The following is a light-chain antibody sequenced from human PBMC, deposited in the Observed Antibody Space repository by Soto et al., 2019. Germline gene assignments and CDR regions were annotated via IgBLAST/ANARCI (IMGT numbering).Light chain of an antibody. V-gene: IGKV3-15*01. Sequence: EIVLTQSPGTLSLSPGERAPFSCRASQSLYTNLAWYQQKPGQAPRILIYAASTRATGIPARFSGSESGTEFTLTISRLQSEDSATYYCLQDINYPWTFGQGTKVDIK. J-gene: IGKJ1*01. CDR1: QSLYTN. CDR3: LQDINYPWT. CDR2: AAS.